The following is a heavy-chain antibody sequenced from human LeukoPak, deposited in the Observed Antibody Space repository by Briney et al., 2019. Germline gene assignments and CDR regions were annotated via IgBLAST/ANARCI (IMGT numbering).Heavy chain of an antibody. V-gene: IGHV4-39*03. CDR1: GGSINSSNYY. CDR2: IFYSGNT. J-gene: IGHJ4*02. Sequence: CXVSGGSINSSNYYWGWIRQPPGKGLEWIGSIFYSGNTYDNPSLKSRVTISVDTSKNQFSMKLSSVTAADTAVYXXXXXXXXXXDSSGYWIDYWGQGTLVTVSS. D-gene: IGHD3-22*01. CDR3: XXXXXXXXDSSGYWIDY.